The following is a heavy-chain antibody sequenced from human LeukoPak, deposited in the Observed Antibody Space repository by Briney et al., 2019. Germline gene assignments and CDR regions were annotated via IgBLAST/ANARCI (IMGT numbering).Heavy chain of an antibody. Sequence: ASVKVSCKASGYTFTGYYMHWVRQAPGQGLEWMGWMNPNSGNTGYAQKFQGRVTMTRNTSISTAYMELSSLRSEDTAVYYCARFVGRRGNVVVVAAQYYFDYWGQGTLVTVSS. CDR2: MNPNSGNT. CDR3: ARFVGRRGNVVVVAAQYYFDY. D-gene: IGHD2-15*01. J-gene: IGHJ4*02. CDR1: GYTFTGYY. V-gene: IGHV1-8*02.